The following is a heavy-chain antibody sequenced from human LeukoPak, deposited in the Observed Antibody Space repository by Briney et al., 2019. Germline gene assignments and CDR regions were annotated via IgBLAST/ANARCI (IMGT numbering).Heavy chain of an antibody. CDR2: IYYSGST. CDR3: ARDSVPNDFWGGYLDY. Sequence: SETLSLTCTVSGGSISSGDYYWSWIRQPPGKGLEWIGYIYYSGSTYYNPSLKSRVTISVDTSKNQFSLKLSSVTAADTAVYYCARDSVPNDFWGGYLDYWGQGTLVTVSS. CDR1: GGSISSGDYY. J-gene: IGHJ4*02. D-gene: IGHD3-3*01. V-gene: IGHV4-30-4*08.